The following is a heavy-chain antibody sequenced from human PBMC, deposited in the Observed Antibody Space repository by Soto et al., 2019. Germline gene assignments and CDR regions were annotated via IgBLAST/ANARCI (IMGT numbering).Heavy chain of an antibody. J-gene: IGHJ4*02. D-gene: IGHD3-22*01. CDR1: GFTFSSFA. CDR3: AKFPGVVVITTFDY. CDR2: ISGSGGST. V-gene: IGHV3-23*01. Sequence: LRLSCAASGFTFSSFAISWVRQAPGKGLEWVSAISGSGGSTYYADSVKGRFTISRDNSKNTLYLQMNSLRAEDTAVYYCAKFPGVVVITTFDYWGQGTLVTVSS.